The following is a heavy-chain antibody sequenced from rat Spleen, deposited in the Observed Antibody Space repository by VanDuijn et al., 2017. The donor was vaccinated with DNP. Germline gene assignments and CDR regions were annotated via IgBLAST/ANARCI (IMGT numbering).Heavy chain of an antibody. D-gene: IGHD1-4*01. CDR1: GFTFSDHN. J-gene: IGHJ2*01. Sequence: EVQLVESGGGLVQPGRSLKLSCAASGFTFSDHNMAWVRQAPKRGLEWVATIAYDGSNTYYRDSVRGRLTISRDNAKSTLYLQMDSLRSEDTATYYCASRPPPTRGPFDYWGQGVMVTVSS. V-gene: IGHV5-7*01. CDR2: IAYDGSNT. CDR3: ASRPPPTRGPFDY.